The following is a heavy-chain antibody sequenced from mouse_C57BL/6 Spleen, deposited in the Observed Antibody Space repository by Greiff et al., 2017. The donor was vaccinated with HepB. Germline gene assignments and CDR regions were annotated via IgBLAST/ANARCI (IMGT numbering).Heavy chain of an antibody. CDR3: TREIDDYYGSSPFAY. V-gene: IGHV5-9-1*02. CDR1: GFTFSSYA. J-gene: IGHJ3*01. Sequence: EVMLVESGEGLVKPGGSLKLSCAASGFTFSSYAMSWVRQTPEKRLEWVAFISSGGDYIYYADTVKGRFTISRDNARNTLYLQMSSLKSEDTAMYYCTREIDDYYGSSPFAYWGQGTLVTVSA. D-gene: IGHD1-1*01. CDR2: ISSGGDYI.